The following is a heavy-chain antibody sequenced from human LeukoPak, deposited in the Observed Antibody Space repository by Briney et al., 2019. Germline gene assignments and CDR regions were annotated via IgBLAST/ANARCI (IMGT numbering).Heavy chain of an antibody. D-gene: IGHD6-19*01. CDR1: GYTFTGYY. CDR2: INPNSGGT. Sequence: GASVKVSCKASGYTFTGYYMHWVRQAPGQGLEWMGRINPNSGGTNYAQKFQGRVTMTRDTSISTAYMELSRLRSDDTAVYYCARISRAVAGIFGYWGQGTLVTVSS. J-gene: IGHJ4*02. CDR3: ARISRAVAGIFGY. V-gene: IGHV1-2*06.